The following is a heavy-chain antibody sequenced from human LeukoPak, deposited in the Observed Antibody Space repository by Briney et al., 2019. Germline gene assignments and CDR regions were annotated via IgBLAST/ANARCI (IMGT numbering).Heavy chain of an antibody. Sequence: SETLSLTCTVSGGSISSGGYYWSWIRQPPGKGLEWIGYIYHSGSTYYNPSLKSRVTISVDRSKNQFSLKLSSVTAADTAVYYCARDDGPPFPVAGTAYWGQGTLATVSS. CDR2: IYHSGST. J-gene: IGHJ4*02. D-gene: IGHD6-19*01. CDR1: GGSISSGGYY. CDR3: ARDDGPPFPVAGTAY. V-gene: IGHV4-30-2*01.